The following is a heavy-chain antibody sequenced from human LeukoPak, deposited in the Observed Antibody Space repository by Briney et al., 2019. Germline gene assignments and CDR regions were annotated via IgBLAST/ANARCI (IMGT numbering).Heavy chain of an antibody. CDR3: AKAASSSWPSYYYGMDV. CDR1: GFTFSSYG. CDR2: ISYDGSNK. D-gene: IGHD6-13*01. J-gene: IGHJ6*02. Sequence: PGGSLRLSCAASGFTFSSYGMHWVRQAPGKGLEWVAVISYDGSNKYYADSVKGRFTISRDNSKNTVYLQMSSLRVDDTAVYNCAKAASSSWPSYYYGMDVWGQGTTVTVSS. V-gene: IGHV3-30*18.